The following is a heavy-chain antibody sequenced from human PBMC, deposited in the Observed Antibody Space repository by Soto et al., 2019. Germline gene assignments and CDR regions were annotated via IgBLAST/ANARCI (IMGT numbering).Heavy chain of an antibody. CDR2: INGGNGHT. Sequence: QVQLVQSGAEVKKPGASVKVSCKGSGYTFTNYPRHWVRQAPGQRLEWMGWINGGNGHTKYSQKFQDRVTITRDSSARTGYMELSSLTSEDTAVYYCVMQSGGVVYWGQGTLVTVSS. J-gene: IGHJ4*02. CDR1: GYTFTNYP. V-gene: IGHV1-3*01. D-gene: IGHD5-12*01. CDR3: VMQSGGVVY.